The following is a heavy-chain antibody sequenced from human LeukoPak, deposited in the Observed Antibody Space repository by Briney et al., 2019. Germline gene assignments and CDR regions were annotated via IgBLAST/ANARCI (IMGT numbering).Heavy chain of an antibody. J-gene: IGHJ4*02. Sequence: SETLSLTCTVSGGSISSSSYYWGWIRQPPGKGLEWIGSIYYSGSTYYNPSLKSRFTISVDTSKNQFSLKLSSVTAADTAVYYCAADGWELLNYFDYWGQGTLVTVSS. V-gene: IGHV4-39*07. CDR3: AADGWELLNYFDY. CDR1: GGSISSSSYY. D-gene: IGHD1-26*01. CDR2: IYYSGST.